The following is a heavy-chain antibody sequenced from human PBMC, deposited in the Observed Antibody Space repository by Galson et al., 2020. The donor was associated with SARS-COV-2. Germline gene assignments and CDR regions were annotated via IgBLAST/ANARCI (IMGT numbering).Heavy chain of an antibody. CDR2: IYHSGST. J-gene: IGHJ4*02. CDR1: GGSISSSNW. CDR3: ASAPQYDSSGYYLDD. V-gene: IGHV4-4*02. D-gene: IGHD3-22*01. Sequence: SETLSLTCAVSGGSISSSNWWSWVRQPPGKGLEWIGEIYHSGSTNYNPSLKSRVTISVDKSKNQFSLKLSSVTAADTAVYYCASAPQYDSSGYYLDDWGQGTLVTVSS.